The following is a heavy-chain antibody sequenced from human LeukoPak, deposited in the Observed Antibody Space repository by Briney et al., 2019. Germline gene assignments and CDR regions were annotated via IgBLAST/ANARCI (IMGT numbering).Heavy chain of an antibody. CDR2: ISYDGSNK. V-gene: IGHV3-30*04. D-gene: IGHD5-18*01. Sequence: PGRSLRLSCAASGFTFSSYAMHWVRQASGKGLEWVAVISYDGSNKYYADSVKGRFTISRDNSKNTLYLQMNSLRAEDTAVYYCARAYSYGGFDYWGQGTLVTVSS. CDR3: ARAYSYGGFDY. J-gene: IGHJ4*02. CDR1: GFTFSSYA.